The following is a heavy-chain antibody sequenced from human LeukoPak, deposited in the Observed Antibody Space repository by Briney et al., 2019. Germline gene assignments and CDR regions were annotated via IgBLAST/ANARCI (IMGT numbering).Heavy chain of an antibody. V-gene: IGHV1-2*02. Sequence: ASVKVSCKASGYTLTGYYMHWVRQAPGQGLEWMGWINPNSGGTNYAQKFQGRVTMTRDTSIATVYMEMSRLRSDDTAVYYCAGGDYFFYMDVWGQGTTVTVSS. CDR2: INPNSGGT. CDR1: GYTLTGYY. CDR3: AGGDYFFYMDV. J-gene: IGHJ6*03.